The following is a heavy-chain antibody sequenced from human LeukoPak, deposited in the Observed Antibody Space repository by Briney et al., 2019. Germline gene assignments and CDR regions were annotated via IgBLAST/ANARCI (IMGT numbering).Heavy chain of an antibody. CDR1: GFIFSSCG. V-gene: IGHV3-30*18. CDR3: AKCGAAAGTFSWPRGNYFDY. D-gene: IGHD6-13*01. CDR2: ISYDGSNK. Sequence: GGSLRLSCAASGFIFSSCGIHWVRQAPGKGLEWVAVISYDGSNKFYADSVKGRFTISRDNSKNTLYLQMNSLRAEDTAVYYCAKCGAAAGTFSWPRGNYFDYWGQGTLVTVSS. J-gene: IGHJ4*02.